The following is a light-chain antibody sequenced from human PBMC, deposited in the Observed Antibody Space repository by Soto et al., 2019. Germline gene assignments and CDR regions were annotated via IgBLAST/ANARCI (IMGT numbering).Light chain of an antibody. CDR2: GAS. V-gene: IGKV3-15*01. J-gene: IGKJ5*01. CDR1: QRVDDSH. CDR3: QQYKNWPI. Sequence: DMVLTQSPVTLSLSPGERATLSCRASQRVDDSHLAWYQLRPGQAPRLLIYGASTRATGIPVRFSGSGFGTEFTLTISSLQSEDFAVYYCQQYKNWPIFGQGRRPEIK.